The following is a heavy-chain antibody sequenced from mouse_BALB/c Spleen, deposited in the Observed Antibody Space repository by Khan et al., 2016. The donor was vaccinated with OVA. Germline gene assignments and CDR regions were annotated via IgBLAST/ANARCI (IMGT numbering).Heavy chain of an antibody. Sequence: QIQLVQSGAELVRPGTSVKMSCKAAGYTFTNYWIGWVKQRPGHGLEWIGDTYPGGGYTNYNEKFKGKATLTADTSSSTAYMQLSGLTSEDSAIYYCSRRGAGRATWDYFDCWGQGTTLTVSS. CDR1: GYTFTNYW. V-gene: IGHV1-63*02. CDR3: SRRGAGRATWDYFDC. CDR2: TYPGGGYT. J-gene: IGHJ2*01. D-gene: IGHD3-1*01.